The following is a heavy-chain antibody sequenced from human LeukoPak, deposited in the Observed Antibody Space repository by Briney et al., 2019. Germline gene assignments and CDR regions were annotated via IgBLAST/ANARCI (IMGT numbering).Heavy chain of an antibody. CDR1: GIRFTTHW. Sequence: GGSLRLSCAASGIRFTTHWMNWVRQAPGKGLEWVASIRQDGGEKKYVDSVKGRFTISRDLAQNSIFMQMIRLSAEDTAVYYCASAYASYDFWSGYENFDFWGQGTLVTVSS. V-gene: IGHV3-7*01. D-gene: IGHD3-3*01. CDR3: ASAYASYDFWSGYENFDF. CDR2: IRQDGGEK. J-gene: IGHJ4*02.